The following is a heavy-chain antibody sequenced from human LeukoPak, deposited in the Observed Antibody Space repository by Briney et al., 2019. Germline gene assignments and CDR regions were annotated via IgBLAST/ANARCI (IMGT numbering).Heavy chain of an antibody. CDR1: GGSISSSSYY. Sequence: PSETLSLTCTVSGGSISSSSYYWGWIRQPPGKGLEWIGSIYYSGSTYYNPSLKSRVTISVDTSKNQFSLKLSSVTAADTAVYYCARSWLGVGARGAFDYWGQGTPVTVSS. V-gene: IGHV4-39*07. CDR2: IYYSGST. CDR3: ARSWLGVGARGAFDY. D-gene: IGHD1-26*01. J-gene: IGHJ4*02.